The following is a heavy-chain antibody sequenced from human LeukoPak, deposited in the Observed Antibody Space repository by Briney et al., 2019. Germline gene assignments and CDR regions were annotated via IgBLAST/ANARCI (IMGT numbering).Heavy chain of an antibody. CDR3: ARAGRAAAGTGH. J-gene: IGHJ4*02. Sequence: GASVKVSCKVSGYTLTELSMHWVRQAPGKGLEWMGGFDPEDGETIYAQKFQGRVTMTTDTSTSTAYMELRSLRSDNTAVYYCARAGRAAAGTGHWGQGTLVTVSS. CDR2: FDPEDGET. V-gene: IGHV1-24*01. CDR1: GYTLTELS. D-gene: IGHD6-13*01.